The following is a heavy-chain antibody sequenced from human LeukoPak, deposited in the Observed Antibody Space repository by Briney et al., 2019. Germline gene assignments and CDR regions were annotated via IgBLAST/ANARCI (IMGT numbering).Heavy chain of an antibody. J-gene: IGHJ6*02. Sequence: PGGSLRLSCAASGFTFSSYAMSWVRQAPGKGLEWVSSISSSSSYIYYADSVKGRFTISRDNAKNSLYLQMNSLRAEDTAVYYCARDNLIEVKLRYIQGYYGMDVWGQGTTVTVSS. V-gene: IGHV3-21*01. D-gene: IGHD3-9*01. CDR2: ISSSSSYI. CDR1: GFTFSSYA. CDR3: ARDNLIEVKLRYIQGYYGMDV.